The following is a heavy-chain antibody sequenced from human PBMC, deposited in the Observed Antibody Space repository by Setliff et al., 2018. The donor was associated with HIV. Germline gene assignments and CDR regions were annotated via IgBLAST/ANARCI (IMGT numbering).Heavy chain of an antibody. J-gene: IGHJ4*02. CDR2: MNPNSGNT. Sequence: GASVKVSCKASGYTFTNYDINWVRQATGQGLEWMGWMNPNSGNTGYAQKFQGRVTITRNTSISTAYMELSSLRSEDTAVYYCARGLKEGWEVHFDYWGQGTLVTVSS. CDR3: ARGLKEGWEVHFDY. V-gene: IGHV1-8*03. D-gene: IGHD1-26*01. CDR1: GYTFTNYD.